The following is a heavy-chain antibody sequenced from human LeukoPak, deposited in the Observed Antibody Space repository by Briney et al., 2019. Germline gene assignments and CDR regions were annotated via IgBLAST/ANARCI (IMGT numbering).Heavy chain of an antibody. Sequence: GGSLRLSCAASGFIFSSYGMSWVRQAPGKGLEWVSSTSGSGVNTYYADSVRGRFTISRDNSKNTLYVQMSSLRAEDTAVYYCAKHGYCSSTTCPVSYAMDVWGQGTTVTVSS. J-gene: IGHJ6*02. V-gene: IGHV3-23*01. CDR1: GFIFSSYG. D-gene: IGHD2-2*03. CDR2: TSGSGVNT. CDR3: AKHGYCSSTTCPVSYAMDV.